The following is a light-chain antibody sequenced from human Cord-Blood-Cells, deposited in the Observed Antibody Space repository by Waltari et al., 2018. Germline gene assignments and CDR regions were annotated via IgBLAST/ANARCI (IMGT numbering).Light chain of an antibody. J-gene: IGLJ1*01. Sequence: QSALTQPASVSGSPGQSITISCTGTSSDVGSYNLVSWYQQHPGKAPKLVIDEGSKRPSGVSNRFSGSKSGKTASMTISGLQAEDEADYYCCSYAGSSTYVFGTGTKVTVL. V-gene: IGLV2-23*01. CDR2: EGS. CDR3: CSYAGSSTYV. CDR1: SSDVGSYNL.